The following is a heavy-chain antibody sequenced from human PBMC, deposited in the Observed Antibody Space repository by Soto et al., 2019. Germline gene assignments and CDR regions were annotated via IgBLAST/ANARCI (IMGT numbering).Heavy chain of an antibody. CDR2: ISAYNGNT. J-gene: IGHJ4*02. D-gene: IGHD3-3*01. CDR3: ARDTSLPYYDFWSGYSPYFDY. V-gene: IGHV1-18*01. Sequence: ASVKVSCKASGYTFTSYGISWVRQAPGQGLEWMGWISAYNGNTNYAQKLQGRVTMTTDTSTSTAYMELRSLRSDDTAVYYCARDTSLPYYDFWSGYSPYFDYWGQGTLVTVSS. CDR1: GYTFTSYG.